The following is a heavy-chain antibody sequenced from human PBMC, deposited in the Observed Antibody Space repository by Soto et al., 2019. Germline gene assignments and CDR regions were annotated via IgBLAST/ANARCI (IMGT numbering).Heavy chain of an antibody. CDR2: NSPYNGNT. CDR3: AAVHYYFDS. D-gene: IGHD1-1*01. Sequence: QVQLVQSGSEVKKPGASVKVSCKASGYTFTSYGISWVRQAPGQGLEWSGWNSPYNGNTNYAQKLQGRVTMTTDSSTSTAYMELRSPRSDDTAVYYCAAVHYYFDSWGRGTLLAVCS. V-gene: IGHV1-18*01. J-gene: IGHJ4*02. CDR1: GYTFTSYG.